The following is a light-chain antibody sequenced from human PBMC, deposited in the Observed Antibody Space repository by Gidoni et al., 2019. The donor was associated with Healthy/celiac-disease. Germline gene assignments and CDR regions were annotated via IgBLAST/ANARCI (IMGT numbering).Light chain of an antibody. CDR3: QQYCSTSYT. Sequence: DIVMTQSPDSLAESLGERATINCKSSQNILYSSNNKNYLAWYQQKPGQPPRLLIYWASTRAFGVPDRFSGSGSGTDFTLTISSLQAEDVAVYYCQQYCSTSYTFGQGTRLEIK. J-gene: IGKJ2*01. V-gene: IGKV4-1*01. CDR2: WAS. CDR1: QNILYSSNNKNY.